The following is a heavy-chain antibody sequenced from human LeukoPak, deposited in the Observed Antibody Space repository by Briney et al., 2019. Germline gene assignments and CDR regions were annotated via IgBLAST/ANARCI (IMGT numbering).Heavy chain of an antibody. Sequence: GGSLRLSCAASGFTFTSYVLTWVRQAPGKGLELVSAISETGGRTNYADSVKGRFTISRDNSKNTLYLQINNPIVEDTAVYYCAKRYYDFPLDYWGQGTLVTVSS. CDR1: GFTFTSYV. CDR2: ISETGGRT. D-gene: IGHD3-3*01. V-gene: IGHV3-23*01. J-gene: IGHJ4*02. CDR3: AKRYYDFPLDY.